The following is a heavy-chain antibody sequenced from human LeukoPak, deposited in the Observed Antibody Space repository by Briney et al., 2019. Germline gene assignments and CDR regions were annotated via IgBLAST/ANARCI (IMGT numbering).Heavy chain of an antibody. D-gene: IGHD3-10*01. V-gene: IGHV3-30*02. CDR2: IRYDGSNK. Sequence: GGSLRLSCAASGFTFSSYGMHWVRQAPGKGLEWVAFIRYDGSNKYYADSVKGRFTISRDNARNSLYLQMNSLRAEDTAVYYCAGPWFGELSFYMDVWGKGTTVTISS. J-gene: IGHJ6*03. CDR3: AGPWFGELSFYMDV. CDR1: GFTFSSYG.